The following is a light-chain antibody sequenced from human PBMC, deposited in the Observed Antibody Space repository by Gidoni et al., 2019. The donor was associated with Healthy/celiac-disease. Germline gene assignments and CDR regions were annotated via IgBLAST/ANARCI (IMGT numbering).Light chain of an antibody. CDR1: PSVSSSY. CDR3: QQYGSTRST. Sequence: EIVLTQSPGTLSLSPGERATLSCRASPSVSSSYLAWYQQKPGQAPRLLIYGASSRATGIPDRFSGSGSGTDFTLTISRLEPEDFAVYYCQQYGSTRSTFGQGTKVEIK. V-gene: IGKV3-20*01. CDR2: GAS. J-gene: IGKJ1*01.